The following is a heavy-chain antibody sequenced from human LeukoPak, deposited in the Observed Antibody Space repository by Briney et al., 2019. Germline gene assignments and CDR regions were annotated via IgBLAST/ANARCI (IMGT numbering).Heavy chain of an antibody. CDR1: GRSISNRSYY. Sequence: PSQTLSLACTVSGRSISNRSYYWGWIRQSPGKGLEWIGSLYYSGNTHYNPSLKRRVTISVDTARNQVSLNLNSVTAADTAVFYCAGRLQDSLPLVAGNQNGAEYFHHWGQGTLVIVSS. CDR3: AGRLQDSLPLVAGNQNGAEYFHH. J-gene: IGHJ1*01. V-gene: IGHV4-39*01. D-gene: IGHD2-15*01. CDR2: LYYSGNT.